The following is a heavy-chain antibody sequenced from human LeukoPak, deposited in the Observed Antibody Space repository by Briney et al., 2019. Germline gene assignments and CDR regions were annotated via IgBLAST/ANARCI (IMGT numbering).Heavy chain of an antibody. V-gene: IGHV4-59*01. CDR1: GDSISSYY. J-gene: IGHJ4*02. CDR2: IYYSGST. CDR3: ARGRGYFDY. Sequence: SETLSLTCTVSGDSISSYYWSWIRQPPGKGLEWIGYIYYSGSTNYNPSLKSRVTMSVDTSKNQFSLKLNSVTAADTAVYYCARGRGYFDYWGQGTLVTVSS.